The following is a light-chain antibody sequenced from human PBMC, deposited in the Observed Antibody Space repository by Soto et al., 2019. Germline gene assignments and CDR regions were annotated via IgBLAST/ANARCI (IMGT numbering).Light chain of an antibody. CDR3: QAYNSAPIT. CDR2: ASA. Sequence: DIHITHSPSSLSAFVGDRVTITCRASQAINNYVAWYQQKAGEVPKLLLYASAALQSGVPSRFSGSGSGTEFTFTISSLQPEDVATYYCQAYNSAPITFGQGTRLEI. J-gene: IGKJ5*01. CDR1: QAINNY. V-gene: IGKV1-27*01.